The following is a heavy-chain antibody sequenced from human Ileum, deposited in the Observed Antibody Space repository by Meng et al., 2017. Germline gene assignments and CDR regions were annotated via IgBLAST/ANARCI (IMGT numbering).Heavy chain of an antibody. V-gene: IGHV4-4*02. J-gene: IGHJ5*02. Sequence: QVQLQESGPGLVKPSGTLSLTCAVSGGSISNGKWWSWVRQPPGKGLEWIGEISQSGTTNYYPSLNSRDSISLDKANNHLSLTLTSVTAADTAVYYCATYGSGFTPPLDPWGQGILVTVSS. CDR3: ATYGSGFTPPLDP. CDR2: ISQSGTT. CDR1: GGSISNGKW. D-gene: IGHD3-10*01.